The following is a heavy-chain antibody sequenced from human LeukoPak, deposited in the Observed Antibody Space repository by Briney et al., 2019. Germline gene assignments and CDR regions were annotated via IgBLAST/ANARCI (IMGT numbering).Heavy chain of an antibody. CDR3: ARIEWERLGRAFDI. V-gene: IGHV3-53*01. CDR2: IYSAGAT. J-gene: IGHJ3*02. Sequence: GGSLRLSCAASGFTVSDNYMTWVRQAPGKGREWVSSIYSAGATHYAESVKGRFTISRDNSKNTLYLQMNSLRAEDMAVYYCARIEWERLGRAFDIWGQGTMVTVSS. D-gene: IGHD1-26*01. CDR1: GFTVSDNY.